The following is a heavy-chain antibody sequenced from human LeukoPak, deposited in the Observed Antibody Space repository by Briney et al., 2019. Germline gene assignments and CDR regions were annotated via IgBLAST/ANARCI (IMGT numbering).Heavy chain of an antibody. CDR1: GYTFASYA. J-gene: IGHJ6*03. D-gene: IGHD3-9*01. Sequence: EASVKVSCKASGYTFASYAMHWVRQAPGQRLGWMGWINAGNGNTKYSQEFQGRVTITRDTSASTAYMELSSLRSEDMAVYYCARGRASILTGSGQMGYYIDVWGKGTTVTVSS. CDR3: ARGRASILTGSGQMGYYIDV. CDR2: INAGNGNT. V-gene: IGHV1-3*03.